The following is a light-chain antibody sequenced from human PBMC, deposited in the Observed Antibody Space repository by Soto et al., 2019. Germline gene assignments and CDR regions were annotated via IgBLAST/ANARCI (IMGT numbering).Light chain of an antibody. CDR1: QSVSSSY. V-gene: IGKV3-20*01. Sequence: IVLTQSPGTLSLSPGERATLSCRASQSVSSSYLAWYQQKPGQAPRLLIYGASSRATGIPDRFSGSGSGTDFTLTISRLEPDDFAVYYCQQYGSSPFGQGTRLEIK. CDR3: QQYGSSP. CDR2: GAS. J-gene: IGKJ5*01.